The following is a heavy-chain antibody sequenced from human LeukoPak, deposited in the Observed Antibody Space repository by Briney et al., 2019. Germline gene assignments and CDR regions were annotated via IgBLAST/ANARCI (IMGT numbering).Heavy chain of an antibody. CDR3: ARARRYAWYYFFDH. CDR1: SDSITSYH. D-gene: IGHD6-13*01. V-gene: IGHV4-59*01. J-gene: IGHJ4*02. Sequence: SETLSLTCTFFSDSITSYHWAWVRQSPGKALEWIGDIYYSGSTNYNPSLKSRITMSMDTPKNQFSLRLSSVAAADTATYYCARARRYAWYYFFDHWGQGALVTVSS. CDR2: IYYSGST.